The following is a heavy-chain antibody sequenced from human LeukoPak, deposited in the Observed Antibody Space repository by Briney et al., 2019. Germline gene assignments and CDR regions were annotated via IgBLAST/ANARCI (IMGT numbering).Heavy chain of an antibody. CDR3: ARHYSSSWFGY. V-gene: IGHV3-7*01. CDR2: INQEGSEK. J-gene: IGHJ4*02. CDR1: GFTFNNYW. D-gene: IGHD6-13*01. Sequence: GGSLRLSCAASGFTFNNYWVSWVRQSAGKGLEWLANINQEGSEKIYVDSVKGRFTISRDNAKNSLYLQMNSLRVEDTAVYFCARHYSSSWFGYWGQGTPVTVSS.